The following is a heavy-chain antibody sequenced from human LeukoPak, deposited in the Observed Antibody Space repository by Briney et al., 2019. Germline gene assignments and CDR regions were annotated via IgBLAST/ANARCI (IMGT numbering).Heavy chain of an antibody. J-gene: IGHJ4*02. V-gene: IGHV1-2*02. CDR2: INPNSGGT. Sequence: ASVKVSCRASGYTFTDFTDYYIHWVRQAPGQGLEWMGWINPNSGGTYYAHKFQGRVTMTRDTSISTVYMELNRLTSDDAVVYFCVRVRIGWYFDYWGQGTLVSVAS. D-gene: IGHD6-19*01. CDR1: GYTFTDFTDYY. CDR3: VRVRIGWYFDY.